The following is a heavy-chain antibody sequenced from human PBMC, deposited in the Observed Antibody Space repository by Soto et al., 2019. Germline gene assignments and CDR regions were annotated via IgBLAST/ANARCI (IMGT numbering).Heavy chain of an antibody. CDR3: ARVRPLYSNSHYYYYMDV. CDR1: GGSFSGYY. CDR2: INHSGST. D-gene: IGHD4-4*01. Sequence: ETLSLTCAVYGGSFSGYYWSWIRQPPGKGLEWIGEINHSGSTNYNPSLKSRVTISVDTSKNQFSLKLSSVTAADTAVYYCARVRPLYSNSHYYYYMDVWGKGTTVTAP. V-gene: IGHV4-34*01. J-gene: IGHJ6*03.